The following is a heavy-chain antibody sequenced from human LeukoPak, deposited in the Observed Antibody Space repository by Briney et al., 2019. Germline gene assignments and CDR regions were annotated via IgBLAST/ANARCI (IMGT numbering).Heavy chain of an antibody. Sequence: GGSLRLSCAASGFTFSTYAMHWVRQAPGKGLEWVAFISYDGTNKYCAVSVKGRFTISRDNSKNTLYLQMNSLRAEDTALYYCAREILTGYAFDIWGQGTMVTVSS. CDR1: GFTFSTYA. J-gene: IGHJ3*02. V-gene: IGHV3-30-3*01. CDR3: AREILTGYAFDI. D-gene: IGHD7-27*01. CDR2: ISYDGTNK.